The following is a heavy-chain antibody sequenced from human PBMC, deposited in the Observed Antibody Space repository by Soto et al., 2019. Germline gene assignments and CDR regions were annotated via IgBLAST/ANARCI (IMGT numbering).Heavy chain of an antibody. CDR1: GFTFSSYA. J-gene: IGHJ4*02. V-gene: IGHV3-23*01. CDR3: AKDVLSGSYFVAYFDQ. Sequence: GGSLRLSCAASGFTFSSYAMSWVRQAPGKGLEWVSGISGSGGTTYYADSVKGRFTISRDTSENTLYLQMNSLRAEDTAVYYCAKDVLSGSYFVAYFDQWGQGTLVTVSS. CDR2: ISGSGGTT. D-gene: IGHD1-26*01.